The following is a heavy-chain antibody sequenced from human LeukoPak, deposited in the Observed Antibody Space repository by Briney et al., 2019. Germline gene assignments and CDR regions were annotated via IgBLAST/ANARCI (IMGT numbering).Heavy chain of an antibody. J-gene: IGHJ4*02. D-gene: IGHD4-23*01. CDR2: MSGSGGAT. CDR1: GFTFSNYA. CDR3: AKDRWTTVVRDLDY. Sequence: PGGSLRLSCVASGFTFSNYAMSWVRQAPGKGLEWVSGMSGSGGATYYGDSVKGRFTIPRDNSKNTLYLQMIGLRAEDTAVYYCAKDRWTTVVRDLDYWGQGALVTVSS. V-gene: IGHV3-23*01.